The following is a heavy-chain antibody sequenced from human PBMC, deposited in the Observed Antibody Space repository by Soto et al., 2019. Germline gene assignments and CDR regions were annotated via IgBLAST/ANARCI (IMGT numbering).Heavy chain of an antibody. Sequence: QVQLVQSGAEVKKPGSSVKVSCKASGGTFSSYAISWVRQAPGPGREWMGGIIPIFGTANYAQKFQGRVTITADESTSTAYMELSSLRSEDTAVYYCARDPSAYSGSPNWFDPWGQGTLVTVSS. D-gene: IGHD1-26*01. V-gene: IGHV1-69*01. J-gene: IGHJ5*02. CDR3: ARDPSAYSGSPNWFDP. CDR1: GGTFSSYA. CDR2: IIPIFGTA.